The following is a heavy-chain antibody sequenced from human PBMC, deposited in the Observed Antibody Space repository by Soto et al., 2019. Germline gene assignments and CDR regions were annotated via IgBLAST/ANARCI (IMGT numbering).Heavy chain of an antibody. V-gene: IGHV4-39*01. CDR3: ASDSSGYSADPEYYGVEV. CDR1: GGSVTLTSYY. Sequence: PSETLSLTCSVSGGSVTLTSYYWGWIRQPPGKGLEWIGNVYYSGSTNYNPSLKSRVTISVDTSKNQFSLSLKSVTAADTAVYYCASDSSGYSADPEYYGVEVWGQGTTVTVSS. D-gene: IGHD3-22*01. CDR2: VYYSGST. J-gene: IGHJ6*02.